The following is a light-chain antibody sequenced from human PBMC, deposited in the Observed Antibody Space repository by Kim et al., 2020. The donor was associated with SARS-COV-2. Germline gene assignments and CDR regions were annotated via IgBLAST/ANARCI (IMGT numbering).Light chain of an antibody. CDR2: GNS. CDR3: QSYDSSLSGRGV. V-gene: IGLV1-40*01. Sequence: QSVLTQPPSVSGAPGQRVTISCTGSSSNIGAGYDVHWYQQLPGTAPKLLIYGNSNRPSGVPDRFSGSKSGTSASLAITGLQAEDEADYYCQSYDSSLSGRGVCGTGTKVTVL. CDR1: SSNIGAGYD. J-gene: IGLJ1*01.